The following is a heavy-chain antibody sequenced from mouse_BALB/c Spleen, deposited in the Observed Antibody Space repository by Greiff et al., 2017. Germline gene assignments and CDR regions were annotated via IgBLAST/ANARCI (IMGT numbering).Heavy chain of an antibody. CDR1: GYTFTDYY. J-gene: IGHJ2*01. Sequence: VQLQQSGAELARPGASVKLSCKASGYTFTDYYINWVKQRTGQGLEWIGEIYPGSGNTYYNEKFKGKATLTADKSSSTAYMQLSSLTSEDSAVYFCARGVTTVAGDYWGQGTTLTVSS. CDR2: IYPGSGNT. CDR3: ARGVTTVAGDY. V-gene: IGHV1-77*01. D-gene: IGHD1-1*01.